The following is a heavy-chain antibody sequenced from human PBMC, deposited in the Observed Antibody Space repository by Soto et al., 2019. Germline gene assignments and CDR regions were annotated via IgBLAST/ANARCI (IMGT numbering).Heavy chain of an antibody. J-gene: IGHJ5*02. Sequence: SVKVSGKASGCTFSSYAISCVRQAPGQGLEWMGGIIPIFGTANYAQKFQGRVTITADKSTSTAYMELSSLRSEDTAVYYCARSPVSEAWFDPWGQGTLVTVSS. CDR1: GCTFSSYA. V-gene: IGHV1-69*06. CDR2: IIPIFGTA. CDR3: ARSPVSEAWFDP.